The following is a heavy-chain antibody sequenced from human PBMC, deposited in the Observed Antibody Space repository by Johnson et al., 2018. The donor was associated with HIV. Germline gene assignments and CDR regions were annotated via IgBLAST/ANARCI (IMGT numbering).Heavy chain of an antibody. Sequence: VESGGGLVQPGRSLRLSCAASGFTFDDYAMYWVRQAPGKGLAWVSGINWNGAITGYAGSVKGRFIISRDNAKNTLYLQMNSLRAEDTAVYYCAKGRWEATTYDDAFDIWGQGTMVTVSS. CDR1: GFTFDDYA. J-gene: IGHJ3*02. CDR2: INWNGAIT. CDR3: AKGRWEATTYDDAFDI. D-gene: IGHD1-26*01. V-gene: IGHV3-9*01.